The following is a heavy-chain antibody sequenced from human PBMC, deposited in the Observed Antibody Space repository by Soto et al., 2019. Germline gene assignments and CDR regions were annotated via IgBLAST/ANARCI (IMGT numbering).Heavy chain of an antibody. J-gene: IGHJ4*02. D-gene: IGHD2-15*01. CDR1: SYTFTSYA. V-gene: IGHV1-3*01. Sequence: QVQLVQSRAEVKKPGASVKVSCKASSYTFTSYAMNWVRQAPGQRLEWMGWINAGNGNTKYSQKFQGRVTITRDTSASTAYMELSSQRSEDTAVYYCARDLGGWPDYWGQGTLVTVSS. CDR2: INAGNGNT. CDR3: ARDLGGWPDY.